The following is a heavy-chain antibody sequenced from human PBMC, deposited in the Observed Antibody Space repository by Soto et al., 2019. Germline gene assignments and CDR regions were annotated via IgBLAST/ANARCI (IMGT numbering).Heavy chain of an antibody. CDR3: ARDRGYDSYFDY. V-gene: IGHV1-18*04. CDR2: ISAYNGNT. D-gene: IGHD3-3*01. Sequence: VSVKVYCKASGYTFTGYYMHWVRQAPGQGLEWMGWISAYNGNTNYAQKLQGRVTMTTDTSTSTAYMELRSLRSDDTAVYYCARDRGYDSYFDYWGQGTLVIVSS. J-gene: IGHJ4*02. CDR1: GYTFTGYY.